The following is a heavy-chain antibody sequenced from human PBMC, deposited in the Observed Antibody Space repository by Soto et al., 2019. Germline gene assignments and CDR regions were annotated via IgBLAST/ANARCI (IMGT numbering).Heavy chain of an antibody. CDR1: GFTCSSYA. V-gene: IGHV3-30-3*01. Sequence: QVQLVESGGGVVQPGRSLRLSCAASGFTCSSYAMHWVRQAPGKGLEWVSVISYDGSNKYYADSVKGRFTISRDNSKNTLYLQMNSLRAEDTAVYYCARVLGGYDDLFDYWGQGTLVTVSS. D-gene: IGHD5-12*01. CDR3: ARVLGGYDDLFDY. CDR2: ISYDGSNK. J-gene: IGHJ4*02.